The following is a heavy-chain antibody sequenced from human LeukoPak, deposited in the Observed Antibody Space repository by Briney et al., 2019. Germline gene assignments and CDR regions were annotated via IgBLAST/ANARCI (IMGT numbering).Heavy chain of an antibody. J-gene: IGHJ4*02. CDR2: IYYSGST. V-gene: IGHV4-39*01. Sequence: SETLSLTCTVSGGSISSSSYYWGWLRQPRGKGLEWIGSIYYSGSTYYNPSLKSRVTISVDTSKNQFSLKLSSVTAADTAVYYCATGSYYNVGFDYWGQGTLVTVSS. D-gene: IGHD3-10*01. CDR3: ATGSYYNVGFDY. CDR1: GGSISSSSYY.